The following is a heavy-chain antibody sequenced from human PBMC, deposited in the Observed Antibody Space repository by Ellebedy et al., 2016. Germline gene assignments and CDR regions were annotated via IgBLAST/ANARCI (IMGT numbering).Heavy chain of an antibody. CDR2: ISGSGGST. Sequence: GESLKISCAASGFTFSSYAMSWVRQAPGKGLEWVSAISGSGGSTYYADSVKGRFTISRDNSKNTLYLQMNSLRAEDTAVYYCAKRAMTAMAPRYWYFDLWGRGTLVTVSS. J-gene: IGHJ2*01. D-gene: IGHD5-18*01. CDR3: AKRAMTAMAPRYWYFDL. V-gene: IGHV3-23*01. CDR1: GFTFSSYA.